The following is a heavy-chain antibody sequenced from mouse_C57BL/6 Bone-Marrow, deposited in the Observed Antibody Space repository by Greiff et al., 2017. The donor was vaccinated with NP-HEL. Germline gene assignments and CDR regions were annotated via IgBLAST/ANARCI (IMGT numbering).Heavy chain of an antibody. CDR2: IDPSDSET. CDR1: GYTFTSYW. J-gene: IGHJ1*03. Sequence: QVHVKQPGAELVRPGSSVKLSCKASGYTFTSYWMHWVKQRPIQGLEWIGNIDPSDSETHYNQKFKDKATLTVDKSSNTAYMQLSSLTSEDSAVYYCARPHYYGSSYIPDWYFDVWGTGTTVTVSS. V-gene: IGHV1-52*01. CDR3: ARPHYYGSSYIPDWYFDV. D-gene: IGHD1-1*01.